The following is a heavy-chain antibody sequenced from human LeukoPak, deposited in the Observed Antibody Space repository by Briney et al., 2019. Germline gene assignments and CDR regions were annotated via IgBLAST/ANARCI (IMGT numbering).Heavy chain of an antibody. CDR1: GYTFTSYG. V-gene: IGHV1-18*01. D-gene: IGHD5-24*01. CDR3: ARNNGAYWDGYNHSPVY. Sequence: ASVKVSCKASGYTFTSYGISWVRQAPGQVLAWMGWISAYNGNTNYAQKLQGRVTMTTDTSTSTAYMELRSLRSDDTAVYYCARNNGAYWDGYNHSPVYWGQGTLVTVSS. CDR2: ISAYNGNT. J-gene: IGHJ4*02.